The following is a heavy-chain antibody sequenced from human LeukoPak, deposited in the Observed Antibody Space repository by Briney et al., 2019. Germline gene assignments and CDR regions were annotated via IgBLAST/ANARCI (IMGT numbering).Heavy chain of an antibody. CDR3: ARAPPRRKWLLLDY. J-gene: IGHJ4*02. D-gene: IGHD3-22*01. Sequence: PSETLSLTCAVYGGSFSGYYWSWIRQPPGKGLGWIGEINHSGSTNYNPPLKSRVTISVDTSKNQFSLKLSSVAAADTAVYYCARAPPRRKWLLLDYWGQGTLVTVSS. CDR2: INHSGST. V-gene: IGHV4-34*01. CDR1: GGSFSGYY.